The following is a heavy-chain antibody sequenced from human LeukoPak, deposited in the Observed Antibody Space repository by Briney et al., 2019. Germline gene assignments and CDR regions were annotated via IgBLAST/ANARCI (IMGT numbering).Heavy chain of an antibody. CDR3: ARLVSDIVVVPAARDY. J-gene: IGHJ4*02. D-gene: IGHD2-2*01. CDR1: GYSISSGYY. Sequence: SETLSLTCIVSGYSISSGYYWGWIRQPPGKGLEWIGNIHHSGSTYYNPSLKSRVTTSVDTSKNQLSLKLSSVTAADTAVYYCARLVSDIVVVPAARDYWGQGTLVTVSS. V-gene: IGHV4-38-2*02. CDR2: IHHSGST.